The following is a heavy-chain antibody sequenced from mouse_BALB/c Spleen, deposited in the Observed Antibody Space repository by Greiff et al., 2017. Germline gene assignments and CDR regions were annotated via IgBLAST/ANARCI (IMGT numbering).Heavy chain of an antibody. J-gene: IGHJ4*01. CDR3: ASTYYGNYYAMDY. V-gene: IGHV5-4*02. Sequence: EVQLVESGGGLVKPGGSLKLSCAASGFTFSDYYMYWVRQTPEKRLEWVATISDGGSYTYYPDSVKGRFTISRDNAKNNLYLQMSSLKSEDTAMYYCASTYYGNYYAMDYWGQGTSVTVSS. D-gene: IGHD2-10*01. CDR1: GFTFSDYY. CDR2: ISDGGSYT.